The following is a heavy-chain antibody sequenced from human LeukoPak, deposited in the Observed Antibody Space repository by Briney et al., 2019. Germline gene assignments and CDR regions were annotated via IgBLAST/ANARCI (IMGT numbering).Heavy chain of an antibody. D-gene: IGHD1-26*01. Sequence: GGSLRLSCGASGFXFGGYAISWVRQAPGKGLEWVAHTSEGGAYINYADSVEGRFTISRDNSKDTLFLQMNSLRAEDTALYYCVRRVGATYYDFWGQGTLVTVSS. CDR3: VRRVGATYYDF. CDR1: GFXFGGYA. CDR2: TSEGGAYI. J-gene: IGHJ4*02. V-gene: IGHV3-23*01.